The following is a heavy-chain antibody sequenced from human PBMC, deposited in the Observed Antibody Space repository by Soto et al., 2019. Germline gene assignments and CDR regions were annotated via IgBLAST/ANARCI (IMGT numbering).Heavy chain of an antibody. V-gene: IGHV3-48*01. D-gene: IGHD5-12*01. CDR1: GFTFSSYS. Sequence: PGGSLRLSCAASGFTFSSYSMNWVRQAPGKGLEWVSYISSSSSTIYYADSVKGRFTISRDNSKNTLYLQMNSLRAEDTAVYYCAKDHRLDIVATFHYWGQGTLVTVAS. J-gene: IGHJ4*02. CDR3: AKDHRLDIVATFHY. CDR2: ISSSSSTI.